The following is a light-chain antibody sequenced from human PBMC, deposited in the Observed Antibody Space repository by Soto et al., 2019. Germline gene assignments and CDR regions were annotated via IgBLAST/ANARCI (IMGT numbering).Light chain of an antibody. CDR1: QSVSSSY. Sequence: EIVLTQSPGTLSLSPGERATLSCRASQSVSSSYLAWYQQKPGQAPRLLIYGASIRATGIPDRFSGSGSGTDFTRTISRLEPEDFAVYYCQQYGSSPGTFGQGTKVEIK. J-gene: IGKJ1*01. V-gene: IGKV3-20*01. CDR2: GAS. CDR3: QQYGSSPGT.